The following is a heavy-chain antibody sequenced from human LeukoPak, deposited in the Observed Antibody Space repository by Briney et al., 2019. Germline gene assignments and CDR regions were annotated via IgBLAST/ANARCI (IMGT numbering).Heavy chain of an antibody. CDR3: ARLGLSSSSKIDY. CDR2: INHSGST. CDR1: GGSFSGYY. D-gene: IGHD6-6*01. V-gene: IGHV4-34*01. Sequence: SETLSLTCAVYGGSFSGYYWSWIRQPPGKGLEWIGEINHSGSTNYNPSLKSRVTISVDTSKNQFSLKLSSVTAADTAVYYCARLGLSSSSKIDYWGQGTLVTVSS. J-gene: IGHJ4*02.